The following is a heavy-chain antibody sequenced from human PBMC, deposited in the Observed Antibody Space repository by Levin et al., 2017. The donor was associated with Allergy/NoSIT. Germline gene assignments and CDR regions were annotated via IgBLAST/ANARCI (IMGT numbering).Heavy chain of an antibody. J-gene: IGHJ4*02. D-gene: IGHD3-16*01. Sequence: TPSETLSLTCIVSGDSISNYYWHWIRQPPGKGLEWIGYIYHSGHTNYNPSLKSRLTMSLDTSKNHFSLKLSSVTAADRAVYYCARSTFGRLPDYWGQGTLVTVSS. V-gene: IGHV4-59*01. CDR1: GDSISNYY. CDR3: ARSTFGRLPDY. CDR2: IYHSGHT.